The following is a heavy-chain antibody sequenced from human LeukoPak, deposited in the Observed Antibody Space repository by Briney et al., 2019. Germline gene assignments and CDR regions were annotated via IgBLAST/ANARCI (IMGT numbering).Heavy chain of an antibody. D-gene: IGHD6-6*01. CDR1: GFSFSNHG. V-gene: IGHV3-30*02. J-gene: IGHJ4*02. Sequence: PGGSLRLSCAGSGFSFSNHGMHWVRQAPGKGLEWVAFIRSDGNKHYYADSVKGRFTISRDNSKNTLYLQMVSLRVEDTAVHYCAKDLLPSIAVAAVAVPFDKWGQGALVTVSS. CDR2: IRSDGNKH. CDR3: AKDLLPSIAVAAVAVPFDK.